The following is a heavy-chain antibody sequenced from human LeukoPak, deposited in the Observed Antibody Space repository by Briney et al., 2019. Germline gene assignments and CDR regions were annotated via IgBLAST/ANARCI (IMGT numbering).Heavy chain of an antibody. Sequence: LPGRSLRLSCAASGFTFDDYAMHWVRQAPGKGLEWVSGISWNSGSIGYADSVKGRFTISRDNAKNSLYLQMNSLRAEDTALYYCAKEDRRGRHFDYWGQGTLVTVSS. J-gene: IGHJ4*02. CDR1: GFTFDDYA. CDR3: AKEDRRGRHFDY. V-gene: IGHV3-9*01. CDR2: ISWNSGSI. D-gene: IGHD3-16*01.